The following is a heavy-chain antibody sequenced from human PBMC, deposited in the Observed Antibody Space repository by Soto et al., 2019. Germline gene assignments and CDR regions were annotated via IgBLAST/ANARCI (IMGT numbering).Heavy chain of an antibody. D-gene: IGHD2-8*01. J-gene: IGHJ5*02. CDR3: ARGPRKMDWFDP. CDR1: GFTFTSSA. Sequence: GASVKVSCKASGFTFTSSAVQWVRQARGQRLEWIGWIVVGSGNTNYAQKFQERVTITRDMSTSTAYMELSSLRSEDTAVYYCARGPRKMDWFDPWGQGTLVTVSS. CDR2: IVVGSGNT. V-gene: IGHV1-58*01.